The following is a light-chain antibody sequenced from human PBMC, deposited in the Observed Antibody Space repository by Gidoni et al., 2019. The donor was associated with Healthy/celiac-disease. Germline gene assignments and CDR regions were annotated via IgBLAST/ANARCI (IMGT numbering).Light chain of an antibody. CDR1: SSDVGGYNY. Sequence: SAIPQPASVSRSPGQSITISCTGSSSDVGGYNYVSWYQQHPGKAPKLMIYDVSDRPSGVSNRFSGSKSGNTASLTISGLQAEDEADYYCSSYTSSSTLVVFGGGTKLTVL. J-gene: IGLJ2*01. V-gene: IGLV2-14*03. CDR2: DVS. CDR3: SSYTSSSTLVV.